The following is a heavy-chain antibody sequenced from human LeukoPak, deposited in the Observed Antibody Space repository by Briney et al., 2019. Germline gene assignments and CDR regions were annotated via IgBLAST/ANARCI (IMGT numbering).Heavy chain of an antibody. Sequence: GGSLRLSCTASGFTFNTYTMNWVRQAPGKGLEGVSSISSSSAYIYYADSVKGRFTISRDNADNSLYLQMNSLRPEDTAVYYCARVHRAYQLLSPFDPWGQGALVTVSS. CDR3: ARVHRAYQLLSPFDP. J-gene: IGHJ5*02. CDR1: GFTFNTYT. CDR2: ISSSSAYI. V-gene: IGHV3-21*01. D-gene: IGHD2-2*01.